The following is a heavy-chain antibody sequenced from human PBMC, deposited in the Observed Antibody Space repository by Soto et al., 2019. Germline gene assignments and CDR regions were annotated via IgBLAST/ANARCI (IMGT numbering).Heavy chain of an antibody. CDR1: GYTFTSYA. D-gene: IGHD3-3*01. V-gene: IGHV1-3*01. CDR2: INAGNGNT. Sequence: ASVKVSCKASGYTFTSYAMHWVRQAPGQRLEWMGWINAGNGNTKYSQKFQGRVTITRDTSASTAYMELSSLRSEDTAVYYCARAFRGVRFLEWLQAVYWGQGTLVIVYS. J-gene: IGHJ4*02. CDR3: ARAFRGVRFLEWLQAVY.